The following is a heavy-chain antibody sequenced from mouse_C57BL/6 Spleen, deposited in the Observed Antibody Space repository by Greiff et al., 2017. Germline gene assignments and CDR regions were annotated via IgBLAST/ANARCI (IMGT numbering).Heavy chain of an antibody. Sequence: QVQLKQPGAELVKPGASVKMSCKASGYTFTSYWITWVKQRPGQGPEWIGDIYPGSGSTNYNEKFKSKATLTVDTSSSTAYMQLSSLTSEDSAVYYCASGGGLRGAMDYWGQGTSVTVSS. CDR1: GYTFTSYW. V-gene: IGHV1-55*01. CDR3: ASGGGLRGAMDY. D-gene: IGHD2-4*01. CDR2: IYPGSGST. J-gene: IGHJ4*01.